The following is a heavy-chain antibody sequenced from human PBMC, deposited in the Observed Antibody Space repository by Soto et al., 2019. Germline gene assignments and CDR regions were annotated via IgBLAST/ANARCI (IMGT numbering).Heavy chain of an antibody. CDR3: ATAGNYRFDT. CDR2: INTDGTTT. J-gene: IGHJ4*01. CDR1: EFTFSDYW. V-gene: IGHV3-74*01. Sequence: GSLRLSCTVSEFTFSDYWMHRVRQAPGKGLVWVSRINTDGTTTNYADSVKGRFTISRDNARNTLYLQMNSLRGEDTAVYYCATAGNYRFDTWGHGTLVTVSS. D-gene: IGHD3-16*02.